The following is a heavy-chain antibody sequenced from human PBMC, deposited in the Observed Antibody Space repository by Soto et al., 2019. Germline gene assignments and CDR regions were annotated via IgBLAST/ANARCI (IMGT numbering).Heavy chain of an antibody. D-gene: IGHD6-19*01. CDR1: GGSISSSSYY. J-gene: IGHJ2*01. CDR2: IYYSGST. Sequence: QLQLQESGPGLVKPSETLSLTCTVSGGSISSSSYYWGWIRQPPGKGLEWIGSIYYSGSTYYNPSLKSRVTISVDTSKNQFSLKLSSVTAADTAVYYCARRGDAGIAVAGTYGYFDLWGRGTLVTVSS. V-gene: IGHV4-39*01. CDR3: ARRGDAGIAVAGTYGYFDL.